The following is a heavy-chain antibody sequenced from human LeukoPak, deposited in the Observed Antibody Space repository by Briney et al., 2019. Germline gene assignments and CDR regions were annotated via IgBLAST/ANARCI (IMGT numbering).Heavy chain of an antibody. D-gene: IGHD5-18*01. CDR2: IYSGGST. Sequence: PGGSLRLSCAASGFTVSSNYMSWVRQAPGKGLEWVSVIYSGGSTYYADSVKGRFTISRDNSKNTLYLQMTSLRAEDTAVYYCARAGYSYGRPFDSWGQGTLVTVSS. J-gene: IGHJ4*02. V-gene: IGHV3-66*01. CDR1: GFTVSSNY. CDR3: ARAGYSYGRPFDS.